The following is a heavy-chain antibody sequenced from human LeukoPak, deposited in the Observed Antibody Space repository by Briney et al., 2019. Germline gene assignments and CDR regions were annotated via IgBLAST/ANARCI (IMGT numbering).Heavy chain of an antibody. V-gene: IGHV3-43D*03. Sequence: GGSLRLSCAASGFTFDDYAMHWVRQAPGKGLEWVSLISWDGGSTYYADSVKGRFTISRDNSKNSLYLQMNSLRAEDTALYYCAKDIRQYSSGWLIDYWGQGTLVTVSS. CDR2: ISWDGGST. CDR1: GFTFDDYA. CDR3: AKDIRQYSSGWLIDY. D-gene: IGHD6-19*01. J-gene: IGHJ4*02.